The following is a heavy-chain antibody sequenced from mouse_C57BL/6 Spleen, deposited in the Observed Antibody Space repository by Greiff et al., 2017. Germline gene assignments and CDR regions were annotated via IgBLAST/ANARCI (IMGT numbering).Heavy chain of an antibody. D-gene: IGHD1-1*01. CDR2: IYPGSGST. Sequence: VQLQQPGAELVKPGASVKMSCKASGYTFTSYWITWVKQRPGQGLEWIGDIYPGSGSTNYNEKFKSKATLTLDTSSSTAYMQLSSLTSEDSAVYYCAAYYYGSSYWYFDVWGTGTTVTVSS. J-gene: IGHJ1*03. V-gene: IGHV1-55*01. CDR1: GYTFTSYW. CDR3: AAYYYGSSYWYFDV.